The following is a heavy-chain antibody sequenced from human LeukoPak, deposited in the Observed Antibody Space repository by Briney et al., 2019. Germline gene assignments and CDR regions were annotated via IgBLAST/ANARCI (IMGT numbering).Heavy chain of an antibody. Sequence: GASVKVSCKASGYTFTSYYLHWVRQAPVQGLEWMGIINPSGGSTNYAQKLQGRVTMTTDTSTSTAYMELRSLRSDDTAVYYCARVSFTTNYYYYYYMDVWGKGATVTISS. V-gene: IGHV1-46*01. CDR3: ARVSFTTNYYYYYYMDV. J-gene: IGHJ6*03. D-gene: IGHD1-14*01. CDR1: GYTFTSYY. CDR2: INPSGGST.